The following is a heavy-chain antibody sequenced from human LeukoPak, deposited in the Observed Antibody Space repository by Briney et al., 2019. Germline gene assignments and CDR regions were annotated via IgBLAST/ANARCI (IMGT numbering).Heavy chain of an antibody. CDR2: INHSGST. D-gene: IGHD1-1*01. Sequence: SETLSLTCAVYGGSFSGYYWSGIRQPPGKGLEWIGEINHSGSTNYNPSPKSRVTISVDTSKNQFSLKLSSVTAADTAVYYCARRMPRRHFDYWGQGTLVTVSS. CDR3: ARRMPRRHFDY. CDR1: GGSFSGYY. J-gene: IGHJ4*02. V-gene: IGHV4-34*01.